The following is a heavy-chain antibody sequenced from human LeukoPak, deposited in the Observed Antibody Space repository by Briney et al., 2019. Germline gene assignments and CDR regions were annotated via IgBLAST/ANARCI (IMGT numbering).Heavy chain of an antibody. Sequence: PSETLSLTCTVSGGSISSYCWSWIRQPPGKGLEWIGYIYYSGSTNYNPSLKSRVTISVDTSKNQFSLKLSSVTAADTAVYYCARETYGMDVWGKGTTVTVSS. J-gene: IGHJ6*04. CDR1: GGSISSYC. V-gene: IGHV4-59*01. CDR3: ARETYGMDV. CDR2: IYYSGST.